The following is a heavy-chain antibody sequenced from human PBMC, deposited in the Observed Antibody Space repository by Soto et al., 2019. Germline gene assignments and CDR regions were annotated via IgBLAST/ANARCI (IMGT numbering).Heavy chain of an antibody. D-gene: IGHD1-26*01. J-gene: IGHJ6*03. V-gene: IGHV1-18*01. Sequence: GASVKVSCKASGYTFTSYGISWVRQAPGQGLEWMGWISAYNGNTNYAQKLQGRVTMTTDTSTSTAYMELRSLRSDDTAVYYCARDVECGTPDYYYYYYMDVWGKGTTVTVSS. CDR2: ISAYNGNT. CDR1: GYTFTSYG. CDR3: ARDVECGTPDYYYYYYMDV.